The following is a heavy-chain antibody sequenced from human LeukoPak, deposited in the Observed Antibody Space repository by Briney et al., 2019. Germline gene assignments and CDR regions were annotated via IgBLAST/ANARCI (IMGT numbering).Heavy chain of an antibody. D-gene: IGHD6-13*01. CDR1: GFTVSSNY. CDR3: ASIAAAGSPYDY. CDR2: IYSGGST. J-gene: IGHJ4*02. V-gene: IGHV3-66*02. Sequence: GGSLRLSCAASGFTVSSNYMSWVRQAPGKGLEWVSVIYSGGSTYYADSVKGRFTISRDNSKNTLYLQMNSLRAEDTAVYYCASIAAAGSPYDYWGQGTLVTVPS.